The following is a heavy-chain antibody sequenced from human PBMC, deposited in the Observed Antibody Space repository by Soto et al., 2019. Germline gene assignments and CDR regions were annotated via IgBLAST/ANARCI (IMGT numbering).Heavy chain of an antibody. CDR3: ARSPSSGWYYFDY. CDR2: IKSDGSST. CDR1: DFTLSNYW. J-gene: IGHJ4*02. V-gene: IGHV3-74*01. Sequence: GGSLRLSCAASDFTLSNYWMYWGRPAPGKGLVWVSRIKSDGSSTSYADSVEGRFTISRDNAKNTLYLQMNSLRGEDTAVYYCARSPSSGWYYFDYWGQGALVTVSS. D-gene: IGHD6-19*01.